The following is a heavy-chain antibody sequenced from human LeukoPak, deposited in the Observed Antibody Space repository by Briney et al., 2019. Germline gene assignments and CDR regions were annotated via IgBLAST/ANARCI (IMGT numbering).Heavy chain of an antibody. Sequence: ASLKVSCKASGYTFTSYGISWVRQAPGQGLEWKGWISAYNGNTNYAQKLQGRVTMTTDTSTSTAYMELRSLRSDDTAVYYCARGLQVVPAAAGPLFDYWGQGTLVTVSS. V-gene: IGHV1-18*01. D-gene: IGHD2-2*01. J-gene: IGHJ4*02. CDR2: ISAYNGNT. CDR3: ARGLQVVPAAAGPLFDY. CDR1: GYTFTSYG.